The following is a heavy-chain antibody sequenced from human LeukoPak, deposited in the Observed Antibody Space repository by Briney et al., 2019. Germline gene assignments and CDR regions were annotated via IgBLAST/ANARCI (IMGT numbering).Heavy chain of an antibody. CDR1: GFTFSSYG. J-gene: IGHJ4*02. CDR2: ISASGGST. CDR3: AKDKLEQRPYFFDY. V-gene: IGHV3-23*01. Sequence: GGSLRLSCAASGFTFSSYGMSWVRQAPGKGLEWVSGISASGGSTYYADSVKGRFTISRDNSKNTLYLQMNSLRAEDTAVYYCAKDKLEQRPYFFDYWGLGTLVTVSS. D-gene: IGHD1/OR15-1a*01.